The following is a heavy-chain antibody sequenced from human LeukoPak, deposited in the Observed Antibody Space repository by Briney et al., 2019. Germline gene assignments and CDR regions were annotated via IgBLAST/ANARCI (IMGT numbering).Heavy chain of an antibody. CDR1: GFTFSSYA. V-gene: IGHV3-33*01. J-gene: IGHJ4*02. CDR3: ARETRPPGLAVAGLDS. Sequence: GGSLRLSCAASGFTFSSYAIHWVRQAPGEGLEGVAVIWEDGRAKYYADSVRGRFTISRDNSKNTLYLQMNSLRAEDTAVYYCARETRPPGLAVAGLDSWGQGTLVTVSS. CDR2: IWEDGRAK. D-gene: IGHD6-19*01.